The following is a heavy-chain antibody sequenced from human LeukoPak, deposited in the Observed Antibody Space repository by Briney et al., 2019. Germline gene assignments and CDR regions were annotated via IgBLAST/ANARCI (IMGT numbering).Heavy chain of an antibody. CDR1: GGSNSSSNW. CDR2: IYHSGST. D-gene: IGHD3-16*01. J-gene: IGHJ2*01. Sequence: SETLSLTCAVSGGSNSSSNWWSWVRQPPGKGLEWIGEIYHSGSTNYNPSLKSRVTISVDTSKNQFSLKLSSVTAADTAVYYCARARLRYWYFDLWGRGTLVTVSS. V-gene: IGHV4-4*02. CDR3: ARARLRYWYFDL.